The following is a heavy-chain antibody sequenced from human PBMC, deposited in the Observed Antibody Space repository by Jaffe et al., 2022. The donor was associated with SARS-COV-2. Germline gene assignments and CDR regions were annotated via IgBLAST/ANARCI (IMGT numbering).Heavy chain of an antibody. V-gene: IGHV3-21*01. Sequence: EVQLVESGGGLVKPGGSLRLSCAASGFTFSSYSMNWVRQAPGKGLEWVSSISSSSSYIYYADSVKGRFTISRDNAKNSLYLQMNSLRAEDTAVYYCARDLAAAGREGFGLYWGQGTLVTVSS. J-gene: IGHJ4*02. CDR1: GFTFSSYS. D-gene: IGHD6-13*01. CDR3: ARDLAAAGREGFGLY. CDR2: ISSSSSYI.